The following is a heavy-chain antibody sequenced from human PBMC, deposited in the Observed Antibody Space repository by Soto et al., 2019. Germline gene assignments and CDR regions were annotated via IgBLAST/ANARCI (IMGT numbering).Heavy chain of an antibody. CDR1: GGTFSSYA. CDR3: ARDQGNSSSWPIDF. CDR2: INPKNGDT. D-gene: IGHD6-13*01. J-gene: IGHJ4*02. Sequence: ASVKVSCKASGGTFSSYAISWVRQAPGQGLEWMGYINPKNGDTTYEQKFQDWVTMTRDTSVNTAYIDLRSLRFNDTAVYYCARDQGNSSSWPIDFWGQGTQVTVSS. V-gene: IGHV1-2*04.